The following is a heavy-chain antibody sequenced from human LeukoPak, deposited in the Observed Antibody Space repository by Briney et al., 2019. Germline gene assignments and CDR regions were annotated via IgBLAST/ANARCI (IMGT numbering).Heavy chain of an antibody. Sequence: GASVKVSCKASGYTFTSYAMHWVRQAPGQRLEWMGWINAGNGNTKYSQKFQGRVTITRDTSASTAYMELSSLRSEDTAVYYCARLVRLSYNNWFDPWGQGALVTVSS. V-gene: IGHV1-3*01. CDR2: INAGNGNT. CDR1: GYTFTSYA. CDR3: ARLVRLSYNNWFDP. J-gene: IGHJ5*02. D-gene: IGHD2-21*01.